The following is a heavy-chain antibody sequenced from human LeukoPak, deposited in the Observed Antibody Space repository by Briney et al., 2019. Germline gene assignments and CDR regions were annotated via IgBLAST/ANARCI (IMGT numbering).Heavy chain of an antibody. D-gene: IGHD3-10*02. CDR2: INHSGST. CDR3: ARGGLFSDY. Sequence: PSETLSLTCAVYGGSFSGYYWSWIRLPPGKGLEWIGEINHSGSTNYNPSLKSRVTISVDTSKNQFSLKLSSVTAADTAVYYCARGGLFSDYWGQGTLVTVSS. CDR1: GGSFSGYY. J-gene: IGHJ4*02. V-gene: IGHV4-34*01.